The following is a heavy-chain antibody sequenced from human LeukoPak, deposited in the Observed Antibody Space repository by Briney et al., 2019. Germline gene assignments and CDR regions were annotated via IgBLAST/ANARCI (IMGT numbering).Heavy chain of an antibody. CDR2: IDPSDSYT. V-gene: IGHV5-10-1*01. J-gene: IGHJ4*02. Sequence: GESLNISCKWSGYSFTIYWISWVRQMPGKGLEWMGRIDPSDSYTNYSPSFQGHVTISADKSISTAYLQWSSLKASDTAMYYCARHVAPSSSSSDYWGQGTLVTVSS. D-gene: IGHD6-6*01. CDR1: GYSFTIYW. CDR3: ARHVAPSSSSSDY.